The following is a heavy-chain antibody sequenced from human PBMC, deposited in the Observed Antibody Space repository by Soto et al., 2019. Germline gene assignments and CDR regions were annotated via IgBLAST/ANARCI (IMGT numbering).Heavy chain of an antibody. Sequence: GGSLRLSCAASGFTFSSYSMNWVRQAPGKGLEWVSSIGSSSSYIYYADSVKGRFTISRDNAKNSLYLQMNSLRAEDTAVYYCAKDRIVGATWAFDYWGQGTLVTVSS. V-gene: IGHV3-21*01. CDR3: AKDRIVGATWAFDY. CDR1: GFTFSSYS. CDR2: IGSSSSYI. J-gene: IGHJ4*02. D-gene: IGHD1-26*01.